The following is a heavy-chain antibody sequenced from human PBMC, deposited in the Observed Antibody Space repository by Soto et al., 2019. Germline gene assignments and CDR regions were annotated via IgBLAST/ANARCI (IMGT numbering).Heavy chain of an antibody. CDR1: EGTFTSYA. V-gene: IGHV1-69*01. CDR3: AVATISDYYYYGMDV. D-gene: IGHD5-12*01. J-gene: IGHJ6*02. CDR2: IIPIFGTA. Sequence: QGHLVQSGAEVKKPGSSGKVSCKASEGTFTSYAITWGRQAPGQGLDWMGGIIPIFGTANYAQKFQGRVTITADESTSTAYMELSSLRSEDTAVYYCAVATISDYYYYGMDVWGQGTTVTVSS.